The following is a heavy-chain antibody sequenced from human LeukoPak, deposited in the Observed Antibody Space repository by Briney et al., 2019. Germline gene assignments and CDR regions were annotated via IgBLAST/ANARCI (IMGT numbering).Heavy chain of an antibody. CDR3: VRVWGNYSFDY. Sequence: ASVKVSCKASGYTFKIYGVNWVRQAPGQGLEWMGWINTNTGNPTYAQGFTGRFVFSLATSVSTAYLQINSLKVEDTAIYYCVRVWGNYSFDYWGQGTLVTVSS. J-gene: IGHJ4*02. V-gene: IGHV7-4-1*02. CDR2: INTNTGNP. CDR1: GYTFKIYG. D-gene: IGHD3-16*01.